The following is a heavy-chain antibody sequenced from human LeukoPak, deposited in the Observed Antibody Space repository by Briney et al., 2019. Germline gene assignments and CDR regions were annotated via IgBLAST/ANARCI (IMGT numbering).Heavy chain of an antibody. CDR2: IRTNGGST. CDR1: GFTFGSYA. Sequence: GGSLRLSCAAAGFTFGSYAMSWVRQAPGKGLEWVSAIRTNGGSTYYADSVKGRFTISRDNSKNTLYVQMNSLRVEDTALYHCARGDYCSSTSCPIKPVALYYYYMDVWGKGTTVTVSS. D-gene: IGHD2-2*01. V-gene: IGHV3-23*01. CDR3: ARGDYCSSTSCPIKPVALYYYYMDV. J-gene: IGHJ6*03.